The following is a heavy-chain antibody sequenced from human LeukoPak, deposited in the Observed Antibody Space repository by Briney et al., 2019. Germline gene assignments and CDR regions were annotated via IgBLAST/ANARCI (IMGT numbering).Heavy chain of an antibody. D-gene: IGHD3-10*01. J-gene: IGHJ5*02. Sequence: GGSLRLSCAASGVTVSSNFMSWVRQAPGKGLEWVSVIYSGDRGGSTYYADSVRGRFTISRDNSKNTLYLQMNSLRAEDTAVYYCARADYYGSGARDWFDPWGQGTLVTVSP. CDR2: IYSGDRGGST. V-gene: IGHV3-66*01. CDR1: GVTVSSNF. CDR3: ARADYYGSGARDWFDP.